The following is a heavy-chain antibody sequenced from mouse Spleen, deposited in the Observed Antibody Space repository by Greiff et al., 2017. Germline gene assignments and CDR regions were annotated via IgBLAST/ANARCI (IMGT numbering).Heavy chain of an antibody. Sequence: DVQLVESGGGLVKPGGSLKLSCAASGFAFSSYDMSWVRQTPEKRLEWVAYISSGGGSTYYPDTVKGRFTISRDNAKNTLYLQMSSLKSEDTAMYYCARHQGNSYWYFDVWGAGTTVTVSS. CDR2: ISSGGGST. J-gene: IGHJ1*01. V-gene: IGHV5-12-1*01. CDR3: ARHQGNSYWYFDV. CDR1: GFAFSSYD. D-gene: IGHD2-1*01.